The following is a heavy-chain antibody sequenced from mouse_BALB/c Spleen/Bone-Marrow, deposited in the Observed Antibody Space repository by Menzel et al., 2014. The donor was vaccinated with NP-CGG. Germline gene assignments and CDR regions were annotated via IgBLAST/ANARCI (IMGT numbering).Heavy chain of an antibody. CDR2: IHPYNGVT. D-gene: IGHD2-2*01. Sequence: EVQLVESGPELLKPGASVKISCKASGYTFTDYNMHWVKQSHGKSLEWIGYIHPYNGVTAYNQKFKSKATLTVDNSSSTAYMEFRSLTSEDSAVYYCARIYYGYEFTYWGQGTLVTVSA. CDR1: GYTFTDYN. J-gene: IGHJ3*01. V-gene: IGHV1S29*02. CDR3: ARIYYGYEFTY.